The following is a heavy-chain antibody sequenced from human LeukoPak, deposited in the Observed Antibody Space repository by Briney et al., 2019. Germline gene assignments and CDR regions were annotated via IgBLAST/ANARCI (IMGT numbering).Heavy chain of an antibody. CDR3: ARATFSVGVDY. CDR1: GGSISSYY. D-gene: IGHD2/OR15-2a*01. CDR2: IYYSGST. Sequence: SETLSLTCTVSGGSISSYYRSWIRQPPGKGLEWIGYIYYSGSTNYNPSLKSRVTISVDTSKNQFSLKLSSVTAADTAVYYCARATFSVGVDYWGQGTLVTVSS. V-gene: IGHV4-59*08. J-gene: IGHJ4*02.